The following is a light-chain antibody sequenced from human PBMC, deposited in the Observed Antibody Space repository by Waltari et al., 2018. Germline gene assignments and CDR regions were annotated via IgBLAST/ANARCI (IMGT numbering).Light chain of an antibody. CDR2: GTS. Sequence: EIVLTQSPGTLSLSPGERATLSCRASQSVTSISLTWYQPTLGQAPRLLIYGTSSRATGIPDRFSGSGSGTDFTLTISRLEPEDFAVYYCQQYDGEVVTFGGGTKVEI. CDR1: QSVTSIS. CDR3: QQYDGEVVT. V-gene: IGKV3-20*01. J-gene: IGKJ4*01.